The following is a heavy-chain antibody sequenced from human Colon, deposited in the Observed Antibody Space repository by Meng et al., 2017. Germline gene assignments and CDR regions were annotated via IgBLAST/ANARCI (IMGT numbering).Heavy chain of an antibody. CDR3: ARTGCSSSSCYDY. J-gene: IGHJ4*02. V-gene: IGHV1-3*01. CDR1: GYSFTTYA. D-gene: IGHD2-2*01. CDR2: INAGNGNT. Sequence: QGKLVQSGAEVKKPGASLKVSCKASGYSFTTYAMHWVRQAPGQRLEWMGWINAGNGNTKYSEKFQSRVTITRDTAASTAYMELSSLRSEDTAVYYCARTGCSSSSCYDYWGQGTLVTVSS.